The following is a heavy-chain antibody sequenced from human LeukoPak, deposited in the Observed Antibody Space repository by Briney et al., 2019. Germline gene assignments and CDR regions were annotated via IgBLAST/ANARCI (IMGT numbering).Heavy chain of an antibody. Sequence: GGSQRLSCAASGFTFSTYWMNRYRQAPGKGLGWVCKINQDASEINYMDSVRGRCTISRDNAKNSLHLQMNSVRAEDTAVYYGATDRDNSDWQKRLDSWGQGTLVTVSS. J-gene: IGHJ4*02. CDR2: INQDASEI. V-gene: IGHV3-7*01. CDR1: GFTFSTYW. CDR3: ATDRDNSDWQKRLDS. D-gene: IGHD2-21*02.